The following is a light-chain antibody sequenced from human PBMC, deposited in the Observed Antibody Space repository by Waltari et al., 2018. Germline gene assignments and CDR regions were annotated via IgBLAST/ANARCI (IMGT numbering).Light chain of an antibody. CDR1: KLGDKY. V-gene: IGLV3-1*01. CDR3: QAWDSSTVV. CDR2: QDS. J-gene: IGLJ2*01. Sequence: SYELTQPPSVSVSPGQTASITCSGDKLGDKYVSWYQLKPGQSPVLVIYQDSQRPSGIPERFSGSNSGNTATLTISGTQAMDEADYYCQAWDSSTVVFGGGTKVTVL.